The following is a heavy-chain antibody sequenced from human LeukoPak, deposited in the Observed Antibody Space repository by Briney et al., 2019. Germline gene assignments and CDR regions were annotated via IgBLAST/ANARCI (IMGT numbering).Heavy chain of an antibody. J-gene: IGHJ4*02. V-gene: IGHV3-53*01. CDR3: VRPSITMVRGVIVPLWDH. CDR2: IYSGGTT. D-gene: IGHD3-10*01. Sequence: PGGSLRLSCAASGFTVSSNYMSWVRQAPGKGLEWVSLIYSGGTTYYVDSVKGRFTISRDNSKNTLYLQMNSLRAEDTAVYYCVRPSITMVRGVIVPLWDHWGQGTLVTVSS. CDR1: GFTVSSNY.